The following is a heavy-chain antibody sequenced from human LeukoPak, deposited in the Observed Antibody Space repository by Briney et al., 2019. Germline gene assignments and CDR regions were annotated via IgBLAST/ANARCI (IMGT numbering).Heavy chain of an antibody. CDR1: GYIFNTYG. V-gene: IGHV1-18*01. CDR2: VSTYSENT. J-gene: IGHJ4*02. CDR3: ARDSTTVVTMSGLRSPLEY. D-gene: IGHD4-23*01. Sequence: ASVKVSCKASGYIFNTYGINWVRQAPGRGLEWMGSVSTYSENTNYAQDFQGRVTITTDTSTSTEYMELTSPKSDDTAVYYCARDSTTVVTMSGLRSPLEYWGRGTLVTVSS.